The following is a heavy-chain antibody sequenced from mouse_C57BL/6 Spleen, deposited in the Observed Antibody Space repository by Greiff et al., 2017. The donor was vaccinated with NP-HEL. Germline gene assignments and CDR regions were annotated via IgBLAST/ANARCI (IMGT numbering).Heavy chain of an antibody. Sequence: QVHVKQPGAELVKPGASVKMSCKASGYTFTSYWITWVKQRPGQGLEWIGDLYPGSGSTNYNEKFKSKATLTVDTSSSTAYMQLSSLTSEDSAVYYCARRDLAMDYWGQGTSVTVSS. CDR2: LYPGSGST. V-gene: IGHV1-55*01. J-gene: IGHJ4*01. CDR1: GYTFTSYW. CDR3: ARRDLAMDY.